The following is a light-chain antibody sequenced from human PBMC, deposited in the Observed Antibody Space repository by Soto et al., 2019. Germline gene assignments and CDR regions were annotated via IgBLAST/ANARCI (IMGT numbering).Light chain of an antibody. CDR2: DAS. V-gene: IGKV3-11*01. CDR1: QSVSSY. CDR3: QQRSNWPPWT. Sequence: EIVLTQSPATLSLSPGERATLSCRASQSVSSYLAWYQQKPDQAPRLLIYDASNRATGIPARFSGSGSGTDFTLTISSLEAEDFAVYYCQQRSNWPPWTFGQGTKVEIQ. J-gene: IGKJ1*01.